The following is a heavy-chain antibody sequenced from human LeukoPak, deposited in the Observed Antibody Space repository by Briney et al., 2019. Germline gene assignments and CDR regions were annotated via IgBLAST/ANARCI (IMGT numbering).Heavy chain of an antibody. CDR1: GYTFTSHD. D-gene: IGHD5-24*01. CDR3: ARNRNGLDP. V-gene: IGHV1-8*01. CDR2: MNPNSGYT. Sequence: SVKVSCRASGYTFTSHDVIWVRQATGQGLQWIGWMNPNSGYTVYAQEFQGRVTITRDTSINTAYMELSSLRSEDTAFYYCARNRNGLDPWGQGTLVTVSS. J-gene: IGHJ5*02.